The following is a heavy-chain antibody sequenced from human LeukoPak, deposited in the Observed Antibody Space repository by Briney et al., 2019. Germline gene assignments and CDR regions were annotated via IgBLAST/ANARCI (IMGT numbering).Heavy chain of an antibody. Sequence: GGSLRLSCAASGFTFSSYDMHWVRQATGKGLVWVARIYNDGSTTNYADSVKGRFTISRDNAANTLFLQMSSLRAEDTAVYYCAREKDDHGDPGPLDAWGQGDLVTVSS. J-gene: IGHJ5*02. V-gene: IGHV3-74*01. CDR3: AREKDDHGDPGPLDA. CDR1: GFTFSSYD. CDR2: IYNDGSTT. D-gene: IGHD4-17*01.